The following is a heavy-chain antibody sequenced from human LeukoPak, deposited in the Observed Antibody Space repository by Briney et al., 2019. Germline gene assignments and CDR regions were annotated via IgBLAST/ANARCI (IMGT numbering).Heavy chain of an antibody. CDR1: GGSFSGYY. Sequence: PSETLSLTCAVYGGSFSGYYWSWIRQPPGKGLEWIGEINHSGSTNYNPSLKSRVTISVDTSKNQFSLKLSSVTAADTAVYYYARPPTSGSPLRGLDYWGQGTLVTVSS. CDR2: INHSGST. D-gene: IGHD1-26*01. CDR3: ARPPTSGSPLRGLDY. V-gene: IGHV4-34*01. J-gene: IGHJ4*02.